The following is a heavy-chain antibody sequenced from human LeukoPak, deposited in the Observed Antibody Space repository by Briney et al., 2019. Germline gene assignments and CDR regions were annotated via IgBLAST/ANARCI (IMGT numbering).Heavy chain of an antibody. V-gene: IGHV3-30*02. D-gene: IGHD6-13*01. CDR3: AKDEGIAAAGADY. J-gene: IGHJ4*02. Sequence: PGGSLRLSCAASGFTFSSYGMHWVRQAPGKGLEWVAFIRYDGSNKYYADSVKGRFTISRDNSKNTLYLQMNSLRAEDTAVYYCAKDEGIAAAGADYWGQGNLVTVSS. CDR2: IRYDGSNK. CDR1: GFTFSSYG.